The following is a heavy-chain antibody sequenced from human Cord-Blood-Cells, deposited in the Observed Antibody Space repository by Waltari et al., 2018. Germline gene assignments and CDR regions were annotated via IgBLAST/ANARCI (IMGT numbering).Heavy chain of an antibody. Sequence: QLQLQESGSGLVKPSQTLSLTCAVSGGSISSGGYSWSWIRQPPGKGLEWSRYTYHRGSTTYNRCLNGRVTRCECRAKNRFSLELSSVTAADTAVYYCAGGPWLGDLVLTGMDVWVQGTTVTVSS. CDR2: TYHRGST. V-gene: IGHV4-30-2*01. D-gene: IGHD6-19*01. CDR1: GGSISSGGYS. J-gene: IGHJ6*02. CDR3: AGGPWLGDLVLTGMDV.